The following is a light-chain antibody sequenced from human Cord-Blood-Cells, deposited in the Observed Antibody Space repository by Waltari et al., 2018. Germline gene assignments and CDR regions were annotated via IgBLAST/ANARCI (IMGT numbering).Light chain of an antibody. CDR3: SSYTSSSTLV. V-gene: IGLV2-14*01. Sequence: QSALTQPASVSGSPGQSITISCTGTSSAVGGYNYVSWYQQHPGKAPKLMIYDVSNRPSGVSNRLSGSKSGNTASLTISGLQAEDEADYYCSSYTSSSTLVFGGGTKLTVL. CDR1: SSAVGGYNY. J-gene: IGLJ2*01. CDR2: DVS.